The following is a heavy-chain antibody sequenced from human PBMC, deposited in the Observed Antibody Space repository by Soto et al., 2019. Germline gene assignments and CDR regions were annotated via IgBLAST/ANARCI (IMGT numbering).Heavy chain of an antibody. CDR3: AKGLYGIAAAGTYYYGMDV. J-gene: IGHJ6*02. Sequence: PGGSLRLSCAASGSTFSSYAMSWVRQAPGKGLEWVSAISGSGGSTYYADSVRGRFTTSRDNSKNTLYLQMNSLRAEDTAVYYCAKGLYGIAAAGTYYYGMDVWGQGTTVTVSS. D-gene: IGHD6-13*01. CDR2: ISGSGGST. V-gene: IGHV3-23*01. CDR1: GSTFSSYA.